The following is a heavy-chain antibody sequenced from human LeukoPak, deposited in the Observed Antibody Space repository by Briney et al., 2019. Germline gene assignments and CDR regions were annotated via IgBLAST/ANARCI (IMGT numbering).Heavy chain of an antibody. D-gene: IGHD2-15*01. CDR2: IDAFGART. Sequence: GGSLRLSCEASGFTFSGYAMSWVRQAPGKGLEWVSSIDAFGARTYYADSVKGRFTISRDNSKNTLYLQMNSLRAEDTALYYCAKVALGYCSGSSCYYFDYGGQGTLVTVSS. CDR3: AKVALGYCSGSSCYYFDY. CDR1: GFTFSGYA. J-gene: IGHJ4*02. V-gene: IGHV3-23*01.